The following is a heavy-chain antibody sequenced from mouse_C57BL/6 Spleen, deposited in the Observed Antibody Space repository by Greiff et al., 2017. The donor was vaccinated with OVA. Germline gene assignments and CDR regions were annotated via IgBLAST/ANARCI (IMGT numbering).Heavy chain of an antibody. V-gene: IGHV5-16*01. J-gene: IGHJ2*01. CDR3: ARDWGGPYYFDY. Sequence: EVMLVESEGGLVQPGSSMKLSCTASGFTFSDYYMAWVRQVPEKGLEWVANINYDGSSTYYLDSLKSRFIISRDNAKNILYLQMSSLKSEDTATYYCARDWGGPYYFDYWGQGTTLTVSS. CDR2: INYDGSST. CDR1: GFTFSDYY. D-gene: IGHD1-1*02.